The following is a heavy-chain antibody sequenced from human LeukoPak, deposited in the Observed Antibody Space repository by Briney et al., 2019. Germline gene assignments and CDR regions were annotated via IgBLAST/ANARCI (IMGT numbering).Heavy chain of an antibody. D-gene: IGHD6-6*01. CDR3: AKAGSSSSSPRGYFDY. J-gene: IGHJ4*02. V-gene: IGHV3-23*01. CDR1: GFTFSTYA. CDR2: ISDSDSGT. Sequence: GGSLRLSCAASGFTFSTYAMSWVRQAPGKGLEWVSAISDSDSGTYYADSVKGRFTISRDNSKNTLYLQMNSLRAEDTAVYYCAKAGSSSSSPRGYFDYWGQGTLVTVSS.